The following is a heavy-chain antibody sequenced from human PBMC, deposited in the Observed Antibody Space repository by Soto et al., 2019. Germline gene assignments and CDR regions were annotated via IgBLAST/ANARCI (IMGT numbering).Heavy chain of an antibody. D-gene: IGHD4-17*01. CDR2: IIPICGTA. CDR3: AGGDYGASSIVGDYYYGMDV. CDR1: GCTFSSYA. J-gene: IGHJ6*02. Sequence: SVKVSCKASGCTFSSYAISCVRQAPGQGLEWMGGIIPICGTANYAQKFQDRVTITADESTSTAYMELSTLRSEDTAVYSCAGGDYGASSIVGDYYYGMDVWGQGTTVTV. V-gene: IGHV1-69*13.